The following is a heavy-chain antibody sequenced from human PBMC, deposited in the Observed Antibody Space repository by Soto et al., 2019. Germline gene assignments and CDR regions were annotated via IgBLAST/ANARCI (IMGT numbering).Heavy chain of an antibody. J-gene: IGHJ6*02. CDR1: GGTFSSCA. D-gene: IGHD2-2*01. V-gene: IGHV1-69*13. CDR2: IIPIFGTA. Sequence: SVKVSCKASGGTFSSCAISWVRQAPGQGLEWMGGIIPIFGTANYAQKFQGRVTITADESTSTAYMELSSLRSEDTAVYYCARVGGYCSSTSCHFNYYYGMDVWGQGTTVTVSS. CDR3: ARVGGYCSSTSCHFNYYYGMDV.